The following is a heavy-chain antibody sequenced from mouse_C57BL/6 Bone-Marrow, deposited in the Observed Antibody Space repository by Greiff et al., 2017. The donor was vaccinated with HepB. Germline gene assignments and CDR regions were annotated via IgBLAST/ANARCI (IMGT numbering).Heavy chain of an antibody. Sequence: EVKLMESGGGLVQSGRSLRLSCATSGFTFSDFYMEWVRQAPGKGLEWIAASRNKANDYTTEYSASVKGRFIVSRDTSQSILYLPMNALRAEYTAIYYCARDLITTVVAPFAYWGQGTLVTVSA. CDR1: GFTFSDFY. V-gene: IGHV7-1*01. J-gene: IGHJ3*01. D-gene: IGHD1-1*01. CDR3: ARDLITTVVAPFAY. CDR2: SRNKANDYTT.